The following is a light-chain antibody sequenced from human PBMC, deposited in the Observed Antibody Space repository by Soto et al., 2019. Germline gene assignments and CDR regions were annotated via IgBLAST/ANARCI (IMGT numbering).Light chain of an antibody. CDR3: QSFDSSLTAWV. CDR2: GNN. Sequence: QSVLTQPPSVSGAPGQRVTISCTGSSSNIGAGYDVQWYQQLQQLPGTAPKLLIYGNNNRPSGVPDRFSGSKSGTSASLAITGLQAEDEADYYCQSFDSSLTAWVFGGGTQLTVL. V-gene: IGLV1-40*01. J-gene: IGLJ3*02. CDR1: SSNIGAGYD.